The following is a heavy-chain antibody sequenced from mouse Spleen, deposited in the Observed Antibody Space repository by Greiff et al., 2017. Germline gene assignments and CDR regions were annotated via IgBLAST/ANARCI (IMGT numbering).Heavy chain of an antibody. Sequence: VKLMESGAELARPGASVKLSCKASGYTFTSYGISWVKQRTGQGLEWIGEIYPRSGNTYYNEKFKGKATLTADKSSSTAYMELRSLTSEDSAVYFCARSRITTAPYYFDYWGQGTTLTVSS. V-gene: IGHV1-81*01. CDR3: ARSRITTAPYYFDY. J-gene: IGHJ2*01. CDR1: GYTFTSYG. D-gene: IGHD1-2*01. CDR2: IYPRSGNT.